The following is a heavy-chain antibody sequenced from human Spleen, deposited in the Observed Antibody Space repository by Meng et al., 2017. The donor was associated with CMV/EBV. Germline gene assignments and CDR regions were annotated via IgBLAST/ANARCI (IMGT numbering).Heavy chain of an antibody. Sequence: GESLKISCAASGFTFSSYSMNWVRQAPGKGLEWVPSISSSSSYIYYADSAKGRFTISRDNAKNSLYLQMNSLRAEDTAVYYCANIAAPLGYWGPGTLVTVSS. CDR1: GFTFSSYS. CDR3: ANIAAPLGY. J-gene: IGHJ4*02. D-gene: IGHD6-6*01. CDR2: ISSSSSYI. V-gene: IGHV3-21*01.